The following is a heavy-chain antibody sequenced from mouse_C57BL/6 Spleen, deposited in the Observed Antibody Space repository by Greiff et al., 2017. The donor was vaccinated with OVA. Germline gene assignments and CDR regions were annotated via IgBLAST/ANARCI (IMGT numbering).Heavy chain of an antibody. J-gene: IGHJ2*01. CDR2: IYPGSGST. V-gene: IGHV1-55*01. Sequence: VQLQQSGAELVKPGASVKMSCKASGYTFTSYWITWVKQRPGQGLEWIGDIYPGSGSTNYNEKFKSKATLTVDTSSSTAYMQLSSLTSKDSAVYDCARGGNYYGSSYEDYWGQGTTLTVSS. CDR1: GYTFTSYW. D-gene: IGHD1-1*01. CDR3: ARGGNYYGSSYEDY.